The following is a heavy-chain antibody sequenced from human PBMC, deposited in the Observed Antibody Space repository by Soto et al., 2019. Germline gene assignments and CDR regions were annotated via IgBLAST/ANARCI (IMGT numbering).Heavy chain of an antibody. D-gene: IGHD5-12*01. CDR3: AREVVATILFDY. V-gene: IGHV4-61*01. J-gene: IGHJ4*02. Sequence: SETLSLTCTVSGGSVSSGSYYWSWIRQPPGKGLEWIGYIYYSGSTNYNPSLESRVTISVDTSKNQFSLKLSSVTAADTAVYYCAREVVATILFDYWGQGTLVTVSS. CDR2: IYYSGST. CDR1: GGSVSSGSYY.